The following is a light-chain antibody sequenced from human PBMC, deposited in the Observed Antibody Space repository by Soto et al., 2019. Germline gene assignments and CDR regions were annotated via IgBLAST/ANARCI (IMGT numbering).Light chain of an antibody. CDR3: QHYGDSLSIT. J-gene: IGKJ5*01. CDR1: QSVSSSY. Sequence: EIVLTQSPGTLSLSPGERATLSCRASQSVSSSYLAWYQQKPGQAPRLLIYDASNRATGIPARFSGRGSGTDFSLTISRLEPGDFAVYYCQHYGDSLSITFGQGTRLEIK. CDR2: DAS. V-gene: IGKV3-20*01.